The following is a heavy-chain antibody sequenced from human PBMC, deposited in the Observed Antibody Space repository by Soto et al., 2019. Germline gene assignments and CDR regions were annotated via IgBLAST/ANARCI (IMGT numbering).Heavy chain of an antibody. CDR1: GFRFSDYY. Sequence: QVQLAESGGGLVKPGGSLRLSCEVSGFRFSDYYMSWIRQAPGKGLEWVSYINTGGSTRYYADSVKGRFTISRDNAKSSLYLQMNSLRAEDTAVYYCHTSNWRLKGIDYWGQGTLVTVSS. CDR2: INTGGSTR. D-gene: IGHD6-13*01. V-gene: IGHV3-11*01. CDR3: HTSNWRLKGIDY. J-gene: IGHJ4*02.